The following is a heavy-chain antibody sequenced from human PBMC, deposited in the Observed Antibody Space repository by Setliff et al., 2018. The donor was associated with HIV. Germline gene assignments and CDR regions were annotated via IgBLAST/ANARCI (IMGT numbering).Heavy chain of an antibody. D-gene: IGHD3-9*01. CDR3: ARENFANPDA. J-gene: IGHJ5*02. CDR1: GFVFSDRY. V-gene: IGHV3-11*05. Sequence: PGGSLRLSCAASGFVFSDRYMAWIRQAPGKGLEWVSSIGLTCAITNYAGSVKGRFTISRDNTKESLYLQMSSLRDEDTAIYYCARENFANPDAWGQGTLVTVSS. CDR2: IGLTCAIT.